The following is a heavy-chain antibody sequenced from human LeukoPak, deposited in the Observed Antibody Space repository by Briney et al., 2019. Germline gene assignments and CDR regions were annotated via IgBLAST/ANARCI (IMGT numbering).Heavy chain of an antibody. CDR3: ARLKADSRGYYYIEY. J-gene: IGHJ4*02. CDR1: GFTFSSYA. V-gene: IGHV3-72*01. CDR2: TRNKLNSYTT. D-gene: IGHD3-22*01. Sequence: GGSLRLSCAASGFTFSSYAMDWVRQAPGKGLEWVGRTRNKLNSYTTEYAASVKGGFTISRDDSKNSVYLQMNSLETEDTAVYYCARLKADSRGYYYIEYWGQGTLVTVSS.